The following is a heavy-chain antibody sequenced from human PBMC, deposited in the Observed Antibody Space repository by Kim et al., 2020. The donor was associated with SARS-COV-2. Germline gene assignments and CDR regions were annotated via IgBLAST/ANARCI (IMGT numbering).Heavy chain of an antibody. J-gene: IGHJ4*02. D-gene: IGHD3-16*02. V-gene: IGHV3-43*01. Sequence: KGRFTIFKDNSKNSLYLQMNSLRTEDTALYYCAKVAGRDYVWGSYRYFDYWGQGTLVTVSS. CDR3: AKVAGRDYVWGSYRYFDY.